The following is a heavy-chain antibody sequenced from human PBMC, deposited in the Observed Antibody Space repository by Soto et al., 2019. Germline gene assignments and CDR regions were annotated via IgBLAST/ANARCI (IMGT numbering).Heavy chain of an antibody. CDR1: GGSISSGGYY. CDR2: NYYSGIT. V-gene: IGHV4-31*03. Sequence: QVQLQESGPGLVKPSQTLSLTCTVSGGSISSGGYYWTWIRQHPGKGLEWIGYNYYSGITYYNPSLKSRATXSXXXSXXQCPLKLSSVTAADTAVYYCARGSSIAGLYYGMDVWGQGTTVTVSS. J-gene: IGHJ6*02. CDR3: ARGSSIAGLYYGMDV. D-gene: IGHD6-6*01.